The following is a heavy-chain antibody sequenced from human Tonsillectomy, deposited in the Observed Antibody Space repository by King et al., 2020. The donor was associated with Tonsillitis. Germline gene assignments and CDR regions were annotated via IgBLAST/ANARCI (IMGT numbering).Heavy chain of an antibody. Sequence: VQLVESGGGVVQPGGSLRLSCAASGFTFDYYAMHWVRQAPGKGLEWISLISGGGGSTYYADSVKGRFTISRDNNKNSLYLKMNSLRTEDTALYYCAQSRSYYDFWSGSQDYYYMDVWGKGTTVTVSS. CDR1: GFTFDYYA. D-gene: IGHD3-3*01. V-gene: IGHV3-43*02. CDR3: AQSRSYYDFWSGSQDYYYMDV. CDR2: ISGGGGST. J-gene: IGHJ6*03.